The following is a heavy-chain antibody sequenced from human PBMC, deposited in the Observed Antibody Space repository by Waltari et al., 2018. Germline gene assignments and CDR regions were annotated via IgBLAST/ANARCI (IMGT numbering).Heavy chain of an antibody. J-gene: IGHJ5*02. D-gene: IGHD5-18*01. CDR3: ARDGRGYSSYWFDP. CDR2: INPNSGGT. V-gene: IGHV1-2*02. Sequence: QVQLVQSGAEVKKPGASVKVSCKASGYTFTGYYMHWVRQAPGQGLEWMGWINPNSGGTNYAQKLQGRVTMTRDTSISTAYMELSRLRSDDTAVYYCARDGRGYSSYWFDPWGQGTLVTVSS. CDR1: GYTFTGYY.